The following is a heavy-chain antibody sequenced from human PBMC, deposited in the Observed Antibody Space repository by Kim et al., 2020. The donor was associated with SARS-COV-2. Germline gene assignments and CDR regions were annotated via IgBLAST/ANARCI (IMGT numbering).Heavy chain of an antibody. J-gene: IGHJ3*02. CDR3: ARDPDCGGDCYPEADAFDI. V-gene: IGHV3-30-3*01. CDR2: ISYDGSNK. D-gene: IGHD2-21*01. CDR1: GFTFSSYA. Sequence: GGSLRLSCAASGFTFSSYAMHWVRQAPGKGLEWVAVISYDGSNKYYADSVKGRFTISRDNSKNTLYLQMNSLRAEDTAVYYCARDPDCGGDCYPEADAFDIWGQGTMVTVSS.